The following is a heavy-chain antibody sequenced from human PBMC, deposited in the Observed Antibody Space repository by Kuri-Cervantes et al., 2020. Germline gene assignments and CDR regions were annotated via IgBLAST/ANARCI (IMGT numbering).Heavy chain of an antibody. V-gene: IGHV3-30*03. J-gene: IGHJ6*02. CDR1: GFTFSDYY. CDR2: ISYDGSNK. Sequence: GGSLRLSCAASGFTFSDYYMSWIRQAPGKGLEWVAVISYDGSNKYYADSVKGRFTISRDNSKNTLYLQMNSLRAEDTAVYYCARDRRDVVVVAATGTYYYYGMDVWGQGTTVTVSS. D-gene: IGHD2-15*01. CDR3: ARDRRDVVVVAATGTYYYYGMDV.